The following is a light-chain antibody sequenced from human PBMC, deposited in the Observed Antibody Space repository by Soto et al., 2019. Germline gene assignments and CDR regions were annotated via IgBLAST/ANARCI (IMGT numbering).Light chain of an antibody. V-gene: IGLV2-8*01. CDR3: ATWDDSLNGYV. J-gene: IGLJ1*01. CDR2: EVS. Sequence: QSVLTQPPSAPGSPGQSVTISCTGTSSDVGGYNYVSWYQQHPGKAPKVIIYEVSKRPSGVPDRFSGSKSGSTASLTVSGLQAEDEADYYCATWDDSLNGYVFGTGTKVTVL. CDR1: SSDVGGYNY.